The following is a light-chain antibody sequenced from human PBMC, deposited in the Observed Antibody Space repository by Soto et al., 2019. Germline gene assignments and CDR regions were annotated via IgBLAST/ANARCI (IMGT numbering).Light chain of an antibody. J-gene: IGKJ4*01. CDR1: QSVSKY. V-gene: IGKV3-11*01. Sequence: ETVLTQSPPTLSLSPGEGATLSCRASQSVSKYLAWYQQKPGQAPRLLIYDAYTRATGIPARFSGSGSGTVFTISISSLEPADFAVYYCQQRSNWPPSFGGGTKVEIK. CDR2: DAY. CDR3: QQRSNWPPS.